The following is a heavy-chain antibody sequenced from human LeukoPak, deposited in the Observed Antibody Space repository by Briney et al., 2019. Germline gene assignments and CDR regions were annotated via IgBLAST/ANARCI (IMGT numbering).Heavy chain of an antibody. Sequence: GASVKVSCKASGGTFSSYAISWVRQAPGQGLEWMGGIIPIFGTANYAQKFQGRVTITADESTSTAYMELSSLRSEDTAAYYCARDLWELLPSGGSWGQGTLVTVSS. CDR1: GGTFSSYA. V-gene: IGHV1-69*13. D-gene: IGHD1-26*01. J-gene: IGHJ5*02. CDR3: ARDLWELLPSGGS. CDR2: IIPIFGTA.